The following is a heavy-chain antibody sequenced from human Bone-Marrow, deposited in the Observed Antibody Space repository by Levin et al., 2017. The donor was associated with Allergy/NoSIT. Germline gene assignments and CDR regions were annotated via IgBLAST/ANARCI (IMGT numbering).Heavy chain of an antibody. Sequence: QSGGSLRLSCTVSGFTLSDHYMDWVRQAPGKGLEWVGRSRNKTNSYTTEYGASVKARFSISRDDSKDSLYLQMNSLKTEDTAVYYCVKISGVGTARQSIDCWGQGALVIVSS. D-gene: IGHD1-26*01. CDR2: SRNKTNSYTT. CDR3: VKISGVGTARQSIDC. CDR1: GFTLSDHY. V-gene: IGHV3-72*01. J-gene: IGHJ4*02.